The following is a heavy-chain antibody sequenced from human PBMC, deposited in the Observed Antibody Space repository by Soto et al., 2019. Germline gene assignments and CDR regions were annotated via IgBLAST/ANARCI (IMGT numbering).Heavy chain of an antibody. CDR3: ARSMSTVTTYAFDI. CDR2: IYYSGST. CDR1: GGSINSYY. J-gene: IGHJ3*02. Sequence: QVQLQESGPGLVKPSETLSLTCTVSGGSINSYYWSWIRQPPGKGLEWIGYIYYSGSTNYNSSLKGRFTISGDTAKNQFSLGLSSVTAADTAVYYCARSMSTVTTYAFDIWGQGTMVTVSS. D-gene: IGHD4-17*01. V-gene: IGHV4-59*12.